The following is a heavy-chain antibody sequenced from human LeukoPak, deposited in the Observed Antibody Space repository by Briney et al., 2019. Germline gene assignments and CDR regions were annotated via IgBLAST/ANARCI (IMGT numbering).Heavy chain of an antibody. CDR3: SLARAEYHYGMDV. CDR2: TYYRSKWYY. J-gene: IGHJ6*02. CDR1: GDSVSSISVA. V-gene: IGHV6-1*01. Sequence: SQTLSLTCAISGDSVSSISVASNWIRQSPSRGLEWLGRTYYRSKWYYEYAVSVKSRINISPDTSKNQFSLQLTSVTPEDTAVYYCSLARAEYHYGMDVWGQGTTVTVSS.